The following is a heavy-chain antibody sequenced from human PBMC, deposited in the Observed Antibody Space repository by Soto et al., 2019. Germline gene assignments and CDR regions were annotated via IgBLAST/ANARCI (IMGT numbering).Heavy chain of an antibody. D-gene: IGHD6-6*01. CDR1: GFTFSDYY. CDR3: ARLGYSSSDYYYYYMDV. CDR2: ISSSSSYT. J-gene: IGHJ6*03. V-gene: IGHV3-11*06. Sequence: GGSLRLSCAASGFTFSDYYMSWIRQAPGKGLEWVSYISSSSSYTNYADSVKGRFTISRDNAKNSLYLQMNSLRAEDTAVYYCARLGYSSSDYYYYYMDVWGKGTTVTVSS.